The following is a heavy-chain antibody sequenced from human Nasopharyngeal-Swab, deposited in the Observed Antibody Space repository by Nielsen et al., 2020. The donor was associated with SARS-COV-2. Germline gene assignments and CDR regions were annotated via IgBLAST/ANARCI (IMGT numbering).Heavy chain of an antibody. CDR2: INPAGVT. D-gene: IGHD1-1*01. J-gene: IGHJ4*02. V-gene: IGHV3-13*01. Sequence: GESLKISCAVSGFTFSSSWMNWVRQATGKGLEWLSGINPAGVTYSPDSVKGRFTISRENAKNSLYLQMNSLIAEDTAVYFCARGTSTSPGIDYWGQGILVTVSS. CDR3: ARGTSTSPGIDY. CDR1: GFTFSSSW.